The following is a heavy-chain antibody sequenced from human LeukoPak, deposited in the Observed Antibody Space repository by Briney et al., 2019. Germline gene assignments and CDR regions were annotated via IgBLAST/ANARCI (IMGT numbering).Heavy chain of an antibody. CDR2: ISDNGGET. J-gene: IGHJ4*02. CDR1: GFTFTDYA. D-gene: IGHD3-22*01. Sequence: GGSLRLSCAASGFTFTDYAMSWVRQAPEKGLEWISTISDNGGETYYADSVKGRFAISRDNSKNTLFLQMNSLRAEDSAVYYCATDRERDPSVYYLVGGQGTLITVSS. CDR3: ATDRERDPSVYYLV. V-gene: IGHV3-23*01.